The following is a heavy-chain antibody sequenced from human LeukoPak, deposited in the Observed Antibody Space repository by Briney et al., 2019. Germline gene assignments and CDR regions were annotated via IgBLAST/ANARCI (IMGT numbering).Heavy chain of an antibody. Sequence: SETLSLTCTVSGGSISSSSYYWGWIRQPPGKGLEWIGSIYYSGSTYYNPSLKSRVTISVDTSKNQFSLKLSSVTAADTAVYYCAKGGYGSGSYYNEVYWGQGTLVTVSS. CDR2: IYYSGST. CDR3: AKGGYGSGSYYNEVY. CDR1: GGSISSSSYY. D-gene: IGHD3-10*01. V-gene: IGHV4-39*01. J-gene: IGHJ4*02.